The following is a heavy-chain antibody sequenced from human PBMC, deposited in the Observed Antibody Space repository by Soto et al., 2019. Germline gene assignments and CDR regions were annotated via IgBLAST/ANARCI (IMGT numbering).Heavy chain of an antibody. J-gene: IGHJ6*02. CDR2: IPQEGSDG. CDR1: GCTLSMYS. CDR3: ARDQLILPAHDFFYGSDV. D-gene: IGHD2-21*02. V-gene: IGHV3-7*03. Sequence: DVQLEESGGGLVQPGESLRLSCEVSGCTLSMYSMTWVRQAPGKGLEWVAKIPQEGSDGHYVDSVKGRFTISRDNAKNSVYLQMNSLRAEDTAVCYCARDQLILPAHDFFYGSDVWGQGAKVTVSS.